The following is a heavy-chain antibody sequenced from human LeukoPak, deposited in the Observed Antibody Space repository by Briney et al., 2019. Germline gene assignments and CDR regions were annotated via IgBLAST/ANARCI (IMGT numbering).Heavy chain of an antibody. V-gene: IGHV1-18*01. CDR1: GYTFTSYG. CDR3: ARWPHSCSGGSCSLPDLNDAFDI. D-gene: IGHD2-15*01. Sequence: ASVKVSCKASGYTFTSYGISWVRQAPGQGLEWMGWISAYNGNTNYAQKLQGRVTMTTDTSTSTAYMELRSLRSDDTAVYYCARWPHSCSGGSCSLPDLNDAFDIWGQGTMVTVSS. J-gene: IGHJ3*02. CDR2: ISAYNGNT.